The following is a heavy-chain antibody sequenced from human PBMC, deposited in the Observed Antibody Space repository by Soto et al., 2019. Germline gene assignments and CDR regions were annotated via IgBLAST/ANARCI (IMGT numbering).Heavy chain of an antibody. CDR3: WRDSAWGFYS. V-gene: IGHV3-48*02. J-gene: IGHJ4*02. D-gene: IGHD3-16*01. CDR2: IGGSGGSI. Sequence: GGSLRLSCAASGFTFSTFSMNWVRQAPGKGLEWLSYIGGSGGSISYADSVKGRFTISRDNGKNTLYLQMSSLRDEDAAVYYCWRDSAWGFYSRGQGALVTVSS. CDR1: GFTFSTFS.